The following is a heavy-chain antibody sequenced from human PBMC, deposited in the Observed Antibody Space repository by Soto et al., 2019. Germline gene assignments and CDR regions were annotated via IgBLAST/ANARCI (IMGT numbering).Heavy chain of an antibody. CDR1: GFTFSSYA. D-gene: IGHD3-16*02. V-gene: IGHV3-23*01. J-gene: IGHJ4*02. Sequence: GSLRLSCAASGFTFSSYAMSWVRQAPGKGLEWVSAISGSGGSTYYADSVKGRFTISRDNSKNTLYLQMNSLRAEDTAVYYCAKYMITFGGVITPYFDYWGQGTLVTVSS. CDR2: ISGSGGST. CDR3: AKYMITFGGVITPYFDY.